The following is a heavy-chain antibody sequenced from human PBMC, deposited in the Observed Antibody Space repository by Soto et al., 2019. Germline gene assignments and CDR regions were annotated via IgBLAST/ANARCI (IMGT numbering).Heavy chain of an antibody. CDR1: GDSINNSHW. V-gene: IGHV4-4*02. J-gene: IGHJ5*02. CDR2: TYHSGTT. CDR3: AREVNSSPARGPNWFDP. D-gene: IGHD6-13*01. Sequence: QVQLQESGPGLVQPSGTLSLTCAVSGDSINNSHWWSWVRQTPGKGLEWIGETYHSGTTNYNPSLKTRVTISIAKSKNQFSLKRNAVTAADTAVYYCAREVNSSPARGPNWFDPWGQGTLVTVSS.